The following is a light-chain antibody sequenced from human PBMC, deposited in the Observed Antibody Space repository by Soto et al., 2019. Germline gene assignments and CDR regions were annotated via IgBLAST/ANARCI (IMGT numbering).Light chain of an antibody. CDR1: QSISTY. V-gene: IGKV1-39*01. CDR2: AAS. Sequence: DIQMTQSPSSLSASVGDRVTITCRASQSISTYLNWYQQKPGKAPKLLIFAASSLRSGVPSRFSGSGSGTDFTLTISSLQPEDFATYYCQQSYNTPYTFGQGTKVEIK. CDR3: QQSYNTPYT. J-gene: IGKJ2*01.